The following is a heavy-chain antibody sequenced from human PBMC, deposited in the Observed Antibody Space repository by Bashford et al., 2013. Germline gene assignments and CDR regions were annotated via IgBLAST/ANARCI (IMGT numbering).Heavy chain of an antibody. CDR2: IITDGSGT. J-gene: IGHJ4*01. CDR1: GFTFSDYW. D-gene: IGHD6-13*01. Sequence: GGSLRLSCAASGFTFSDYWMHWVRQAPGKGLVWVSRIITDGSGTDYADSVKGRFTISRDNAKNTLYLQMSSLRPEDTAVYYCAREMTAGTIDYYWGHGTLVTVSS. V-gene: IGHV3-74*01. CDR3: AREMTAGTIDYY.